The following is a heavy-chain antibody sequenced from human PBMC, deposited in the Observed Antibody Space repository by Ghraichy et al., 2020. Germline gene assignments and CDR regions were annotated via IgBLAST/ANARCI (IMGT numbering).Heavy chain of an antibody. Sequence: SETLSLTCAVYGGSFSGYYWSWIRQPPGKGLEWIGEINHSGSTNYNPSLKSRVTISVDTSKNQFSLKLSSVTAADTAVYYCARGLEFGELGVYFDYWGQGTLVTVSS. CDR1: GGSFSGYY. CDR2: INHSGST. J-gene: IGHJ4*02. D-gene: IGHD3-10*01. V-gene: IGHV4-34*01. CDR3: ARGLEFGELGVYFDY.